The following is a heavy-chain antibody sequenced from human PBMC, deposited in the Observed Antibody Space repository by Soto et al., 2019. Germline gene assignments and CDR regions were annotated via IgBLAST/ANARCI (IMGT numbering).Heavy chain of an antibody. D-gene: IGHD6-19*01. Sequence: SETLSLTCTVSGGSVSANSYYWNWIRLPPGEGGQWVGHIYHPGIIQYRPSFKSRALISPDTPQNQLSLRLSSVTVAAPAVYYCVRGSLYNFDSSGTELWFDPSGQAALVTVSS. V-gene: IGHV4-61*01. CDR2: IYHPGII. CDR1: GGSVSANSYY. J-gene: IGHJ5*02. CDR3: VRGSLYNFDSSGTELWFDP.